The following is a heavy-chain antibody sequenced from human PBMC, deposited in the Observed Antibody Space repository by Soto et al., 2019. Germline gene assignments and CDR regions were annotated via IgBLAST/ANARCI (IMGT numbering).Heavy chain of an antibody. D-gene: IGHD6-13*01. Sequence: ASVKVSCKASGYTFTTYGISWVRQAPGQGLEWMGWISTYSGNTNYAQKFQGRVTMTTDTPTSTAYMELRSLRSDDTAVYYCARGGSSSWYGAFDIWGQGTMVTVSS. V-gene: IGHV1-18*04. CDR1: GYTFTTYG. CDR3: ARGGSSSWYGAFDI. J-gene: IGHJ3*02. CDR2: ISTYSGNT.